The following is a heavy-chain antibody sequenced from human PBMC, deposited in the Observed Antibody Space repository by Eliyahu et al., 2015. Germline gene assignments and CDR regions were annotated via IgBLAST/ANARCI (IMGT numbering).Heavy chain of an antibody. V-gene: IGHV1-69*06. CDR3: AREISPLGYYRYFDL. J-gene: IGHJ2*01. Sequence: QVQLVQSGAEVKKPGSSVKVSCKASGGTFSSYAIXWVRQAPGQGLEWMGGIIPIFGTANYAQKFQGRVTITADKSTSTAYMELSSLRSEDTAVYYCAREISPLGYYRYFDLWGRGTLVTVSS. D-gene: IGHD3-10*01. CDR2: IIPIFGTA. CDR1: GGTFSSYA.